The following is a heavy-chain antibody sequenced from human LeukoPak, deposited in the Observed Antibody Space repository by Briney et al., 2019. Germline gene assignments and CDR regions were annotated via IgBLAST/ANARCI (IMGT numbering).Heavy chain of an antibody. V-gene: IGHV3-7*01. D-gene: IGHD3-3*01. CDR1: GFTFSSHW. J-gene: IGHJ6*04. CDR2: IKPDGSEN. CDR3: TRDTFSGVFIGPRMDV. Sequence: GGSLRLSCAASGFTFSSHWMSWVRQAPGKGLEWVAIIKPDGSENYCVDSVKGRFTISRDNSKNSLYLQMNSLRAEDTAVYYCTRDTFSGVFIGPRMDVGAKGTTATFSS.